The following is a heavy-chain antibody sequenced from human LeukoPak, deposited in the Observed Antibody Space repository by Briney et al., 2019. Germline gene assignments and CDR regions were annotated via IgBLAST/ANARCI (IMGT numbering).Heavy chain of an antibody. Sequence: QPGGSLRLSCAASGFTFRSYWMSWVRQAPGKGLEWVSAISGSGGSTYYADSVKGRFTISRDNSKNTLYLQMNSLRAEDTAVYYCAKDLTGTGQRSDYWGQGTLVTVSS. J-gene: IGHJ4*02. CDR3: AKDLTGTGQRSDY. V-gene: IGHV3-23*01. CDR1: GFTFRSYW. D-gene: IGHD1-20*01. CDR2: ISGSGGST.